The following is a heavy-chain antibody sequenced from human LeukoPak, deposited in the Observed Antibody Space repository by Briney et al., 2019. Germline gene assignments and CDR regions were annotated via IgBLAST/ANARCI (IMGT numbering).Heavy chain of an antibody. CDR1: GFTFSSYA. CDR3: ARDLVGIVNNAFDI. V-gene: IGHV3-30-3*01. CDR2: ISYDGSNK. D-gene: IGHD3-22*01. J-gene: IGHJ3*02. Sequence: GGSLRLPCAASGFTFSSYAMHWVRQAPGKGLEWVAVISYDGSNKYYADSVKGRLTISRDNSKNTLYLQMNSLRAEDTAVYYCARDLVGIVNNAFDIWGQGTMVTVSS.